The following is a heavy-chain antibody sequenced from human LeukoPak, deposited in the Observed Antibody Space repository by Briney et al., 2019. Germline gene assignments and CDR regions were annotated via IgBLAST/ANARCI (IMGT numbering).Heavy chain of an antibody. J-gene: IGHJ5*02. CDR2: IYHTGTT. D-gene: IGHD2-15*01. Sequence: SETLSLTCNVSGGSISDTSYYWGWIRQPPGKGLEWIGSIYHTGTTYYSPSLKSRVTISVHTSKNQFSLKLSSVTAADTAVYYCARRECNGGSCYSRAIWFDPWGQGTLVTVSS. CDR1: GGSISDTSYY. CDR3: ARRECNGGSCYSRAIWFDP. V-gene: IGHV4-39*01.